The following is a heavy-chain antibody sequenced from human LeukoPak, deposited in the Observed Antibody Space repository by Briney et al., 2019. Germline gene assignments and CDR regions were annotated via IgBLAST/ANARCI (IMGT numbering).Heavy chain of an antibody. D-gene: IGHD3-16*01. Sequence: ASVKVSCKASGYTFTSYYMHWVRQAPGQGLEWMGIINPSGGSTSYAQKFRGRVTITADKSTRTAYMELSSLRSKDTAVYYCARDNDSRDPPHFDYWGQGTLVTVSS. CDR1: GYTFTSYY. V-gene: IGHV1-46*01. CDR3: ARDNDSRDPPHFDY. J-gene: IGHJ4*02. CDR2: INPSGGST.